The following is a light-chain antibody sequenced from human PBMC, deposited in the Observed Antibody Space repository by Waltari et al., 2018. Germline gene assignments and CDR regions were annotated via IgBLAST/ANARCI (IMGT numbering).Light chain of an antibody. CDR3: QQYNSYSG. CDR1: QSISSW. Sequence: DIQMTQSPSTLSASVGDRVTINCRASQSISSWLAWYQQKPGKAPKLLIYKASSLESGVPSRFSGSGSGTEFTLTISSLQPDDFATYYCQQYNSYSGFGPGTKVDIK. V-gene: IGKV1-5*03. J-gene: IGKJ3*01. CDR2: KAS.